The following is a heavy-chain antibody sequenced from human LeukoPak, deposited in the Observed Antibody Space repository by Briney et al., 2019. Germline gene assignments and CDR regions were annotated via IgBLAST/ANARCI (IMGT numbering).Heavy chain of an antibody. J-gene: IGHJ4*02. V-gene: IGHV5-51*01. Sequence: GASLKISFKGSGYSFTSCWIGWVRPMPGKGLEWMGIIYPGDSDARYSPSFQGQVTISVDKSTSTAFLQWSSLKASDTAMYFCARRAYSSSWSYFDYWGQGTLVTVSS. CDR1: GYSFTSCW. D-gene: IGHD6-13*01. CDR2: IYPGDSDA. CDR3: ARRAYSSSWSYFDY.